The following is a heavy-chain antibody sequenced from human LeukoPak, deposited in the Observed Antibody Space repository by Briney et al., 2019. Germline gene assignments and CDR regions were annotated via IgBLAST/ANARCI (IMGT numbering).Heavy chain of an antibody. CDR2: INPSGGST. V-gene: IGHV1-46*01. Sequence: ASVKVSCKASGYTFTSYYMHWVRQAPGQGLEWMGIINPSGGSTSYAQKFQGRVTMTRDTSTSTVYMELSSLRSEDTAVYYCARDAYDFWSGSNYYYMDVWGKGTTVTVSS. J-gene: IGHJ6*03. CDR3: ARDAYDFWSGSNYYYMDV. CDR1: GYTFTSYY. D-gene: IGHD3-3*01.